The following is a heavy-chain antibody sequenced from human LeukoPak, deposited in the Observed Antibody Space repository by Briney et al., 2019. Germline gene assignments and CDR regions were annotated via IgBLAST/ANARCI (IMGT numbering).Heavy chain of an antibody. CDR2: INPNSGGT. Sequence: ASVKVSCKASGYTFTGYYMHWVRQAPGQGLEWMGWINPNSGGTSYAQKFQGRVTMTRDTSIRTVYMDLSRLRSDDTAVYYCARERERDVLYYWGQGTLVTVSS. D-gene: IGHD3-10*01. J-gene: IGHJ4*02. V-gene: IGHV1-2*02. CDR3: ARERERDVLYY. CDR1: GYTFTGYY.